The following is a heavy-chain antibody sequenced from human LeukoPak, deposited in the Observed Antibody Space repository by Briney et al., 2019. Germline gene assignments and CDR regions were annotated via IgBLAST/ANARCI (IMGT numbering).Heavy chain of an antibody. Sequence: PGGSLRLSCAASGFPFSSYGMSWVLQAPGKGLEWVSAVTGGGDTTYYADSVRGRFTISRDNSKNTLYLQMNSLRAEDTAVYYCAKMQGYFDYWGQGTLVTVSS. CDR1: GFPFSSYG. CDR2: VTGGGDTT. CDR3: AKMQGYFDY. J-gene: IGHJ4*02. V-gene: IGHV3-23*01.